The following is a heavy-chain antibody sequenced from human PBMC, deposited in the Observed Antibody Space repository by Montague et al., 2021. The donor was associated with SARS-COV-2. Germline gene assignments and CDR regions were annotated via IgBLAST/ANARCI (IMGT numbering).Heavy chain of an antibody. D-gene: IGHD4-11*01. CDR2: IYYSGRT. Sequence: TLSLTCTVSGGSISSGGYYWSWIRQPPGNRLEWIGYIYYSGRTYYNPSLKSRVTISVDTSKNQFSLKLSSVTAADTAVYYCAVNSNYYYYYGMDVWGQGIKITVSS. CDR1: GGSISSGGYY. J-gene: IGHJ6*02. V-gene: IGHV4-30-4*08. CDR3: AVNSNYYYYYGMDV.